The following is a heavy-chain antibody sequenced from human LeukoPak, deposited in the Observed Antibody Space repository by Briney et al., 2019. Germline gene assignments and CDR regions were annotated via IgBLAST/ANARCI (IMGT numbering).Heavy chain of an antibody. Sequence: SETLSLNCTVSGDSISTNYWTWIRLPPGKGLEWIGFISDDGSTQYNPSLKSRVTISVDTSKTQFSLKLSSATAADTAVYYCARVFRGVVTSNWFDPWGQGTLVTVSS. D-gene: IGHD2-21*02. J-gene: IGHJ5*02. CDR1: GDSISTNY. CDR2: ISDDGST. CDR3: ARVFRGVVTSNWFDP. V-gene: IGHV4-59*01.